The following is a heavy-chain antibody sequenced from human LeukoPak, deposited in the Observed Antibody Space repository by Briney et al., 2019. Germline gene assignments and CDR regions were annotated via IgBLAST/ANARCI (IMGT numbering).Heavy chain of an antibody. V-gene: IGHV3-7*01. D-gene: IGHD5-24*01. J-gene: IGHJ4*02. Sequence: GGSLRLSCAASGFTFSSYWMSWVRQAPGKRLEWAANIKQDGSEKYYVDSVKGRFTISRDNAKNSLYLQMNSLRAEDTAVYYCARAVDGYANLEFDYWGQGTLVTVSS. CDR3: ARAVDGYANLEFDY. CDR1: GFTFSSYW. CDR2: IKQDGSEK.